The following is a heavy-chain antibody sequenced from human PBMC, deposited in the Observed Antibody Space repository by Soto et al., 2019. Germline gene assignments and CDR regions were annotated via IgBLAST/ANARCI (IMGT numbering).Heavy chain of an antibody. CDR2: IRSKANSYAT. Sequence: EVQLVESGGGLVQPGGSLKLSCAASGFTFSGSAMHWVRQASGKGLEWVGRIRSKANSYATAYAASVKGRFTISRDDSKNTAYLQMNSLKTEDTAVYYCTRHISGDYPDYYYYYMDVWGKGTTVTVSS. V-gene: IGHV3-73*01. CDR3: TRHISGDYPDYYYYYMDV. J-gene: IGHJ6*03. CDR1: GFTFSGSA. D-gene: IGHD4-17*01.